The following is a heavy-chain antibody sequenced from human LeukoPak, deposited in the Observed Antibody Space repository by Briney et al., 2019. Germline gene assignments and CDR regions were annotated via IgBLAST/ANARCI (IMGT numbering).Heavy chain of an antibody. CDR1: GYSFTSYW. CDR2: IDPSDSSS. CDR3: ASHVLLGGYEGSGSLGH. V-gene: IGHV5-10-1*01. J-gene: IGHJ4*02. Sequence: GESLRISCKGSGYSFTSYWISWVRQMPGKGLEWMGRIDPSDSSSNYSPSFQGHVTISADKSISTAYLQWSSLKTSDTAMYYCASHVLLGGYEGSGSLGHWGQGTLVTVSS. D-gene: IGHD3-10*01.